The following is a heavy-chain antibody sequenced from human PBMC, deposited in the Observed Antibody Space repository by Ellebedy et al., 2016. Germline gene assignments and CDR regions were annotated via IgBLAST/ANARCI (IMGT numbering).Heavy chain of an antibody. CDR2: ISYDGSNK. D-gene: IGHD3-22*01. V-gene: IGHV3-30*18. CDR3: AKGDDSSGYTRGAFDI. CDR1: GFTFSSYG. J-gene: IGHJ3*02. Sequence: GESLKISXAASGFTFSSYGMHWVRQAPGKGLEWVAVISYDGSNKYYADSVKGRFTISRDNSKNTLYLQMNSLRAEDTAVYYCAKGDDSSGYTRGAFDIWGQGTMVTVSS.